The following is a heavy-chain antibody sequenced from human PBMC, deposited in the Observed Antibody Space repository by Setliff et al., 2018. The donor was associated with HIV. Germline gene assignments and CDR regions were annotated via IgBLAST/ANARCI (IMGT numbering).Heavy chain of an antibody. J-gene: IGHJ4*02. CDR3: AKPTTVVTSYYFDS. V-gene: IGHV3-66*04. D-gene: IGHD4-17*01. CDR2: IYSGGST. CDR1: GFTVSSNY. Sequence: GGSLRLSCAASGFTVSSNYMSWVRQAPGKGLEWVSVIYSGGSTYYADSVKGRFTISRDNAKNSLYLQMNSLRAEDTAVYYCAKPTTVVTSYYFDSWGQGTQVTVSS.